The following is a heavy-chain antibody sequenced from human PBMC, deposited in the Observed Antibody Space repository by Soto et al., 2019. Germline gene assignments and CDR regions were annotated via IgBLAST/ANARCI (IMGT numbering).Heavy chain of an antibody. Sequence: WTWIRQHPGKGLEWIGYNYYSGITYYNPSLKSRVTISLDTSKNQFSLKLSSVTAPDTAVYYCARGSSIAGLYYGMDVWGQGTTVTVSS. V-gene: IGHV4-31*02. J-gene: IGHJ6*02. CDR3: ARGSSIAGLYYGMDV. D-gene: IGHD6-6*01. CDR2: NYYSGIT.